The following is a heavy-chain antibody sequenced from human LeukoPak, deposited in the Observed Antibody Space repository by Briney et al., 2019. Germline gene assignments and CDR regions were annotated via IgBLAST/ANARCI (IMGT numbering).Heavy chain of an antibody. CDR3: ARELGVVVPAANDY. CDR1: GYTFTSYG. J-gene: IGHJ4*02. CDR2: ISAYNGNT. V-gene: IGHV1-18*01. Sequence: ASVKVSCKASGYTFTSYGISWVRQAPGQGREWMGWISAYNGNTNYAQKLQGRVTVTTDTSTSTAYMELRSLRSDDTAVYYCARELGVVVPAANDYWGQGTLVTVSS. D-gene: IGHD2-2*01.